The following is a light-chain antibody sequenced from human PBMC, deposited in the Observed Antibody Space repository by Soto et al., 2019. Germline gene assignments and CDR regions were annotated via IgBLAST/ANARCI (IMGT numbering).Light chain of an antibody. Sequence: DIQMTQSPSTLSASVGDRVTITCRASQSISSWLAWYQQKPGKAPKLLIYKASSLQSGVPSRFSGSGSGTEFSLTISSLQPDDFATYYCQQSDSPYTFGQGTKLEIK. J-gene: IGKJ2*01. CDR3: QQSDSPYT. V-gene: IGKV1-5*03. CDR1: QSISSW. CDR2: KAS.